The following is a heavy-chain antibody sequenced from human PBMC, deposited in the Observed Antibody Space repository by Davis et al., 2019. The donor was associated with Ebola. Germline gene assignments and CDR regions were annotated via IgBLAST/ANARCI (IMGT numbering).Heavy chain of an antibody. D-gene: IGHD2-15*01. J-gene: IGHJ6*02. CDR2: ISSSSSYI. V-gene: IGHV3-21*01. CDR3: ARDREDIYYYYYGMDV. Sequence: GGSLRLSCAASGFTFSSYSMNWVRQAPGKGLEWVSSISSSSSYIYYADSVKGRFTISRDNAKNSLYLQMNSLRAEDTAVYYCARDREDIYYYYYGMDVWGQGTTVTVSS. CDR1: GFTFSSYS.